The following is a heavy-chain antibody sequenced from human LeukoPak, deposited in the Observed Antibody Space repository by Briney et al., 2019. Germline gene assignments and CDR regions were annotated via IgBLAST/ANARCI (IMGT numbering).Heavy chain of an antibody. CDR2: LWGNNKNI. J-gene: IGHJ4*02. CDR3: AKDLKPDSGYDVDH. V-gene: IGHV3-23*01. Sequence: GGSLRLSCAASGFMFSSYWMSWVRQAPGKGLEWVSALWGNNKNIYYADSVKGRFTISRDNSGNMVYLQMSDLRVEDTAVYYCAKDLKPDSGYDVDHWGQGTLVTVSS. D-gene: IGHD5-12*01. CDR1: GFMFSSYW.